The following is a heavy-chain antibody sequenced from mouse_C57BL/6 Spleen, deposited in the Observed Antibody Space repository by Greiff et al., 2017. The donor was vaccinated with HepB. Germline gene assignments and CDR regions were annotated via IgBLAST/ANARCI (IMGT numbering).Heavy chain of an antibody. Sequence: HGEKQTPVHGLEWIGAIDPETGGTAYNQKFKGKAILTADTSSSTAYMDLRSLTSEDSAVYYCTRREEITDYYAIDYWGQ. CDR3: TRREEITDYYAIDY. CDR2: IDPETGGT. V-gene: IGHV1-15*01. D-gene: IGHD2-4*01. J-gene: IGHJ4*01.